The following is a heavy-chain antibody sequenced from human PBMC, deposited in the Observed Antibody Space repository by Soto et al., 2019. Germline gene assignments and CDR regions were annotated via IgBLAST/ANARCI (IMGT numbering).Heavy chain of an antibody. V-gene: IGHV3-23*01. Sequence: PGGSLRLSCAASGFILTNYAMTWVRQAPGKGLEWVSAISGSGGSTFYAASVKGRFTISRDNSKNTMYLQMNSLRAEDTAVYYCAKDSCSSTSCYNGDWFDPWGQGALVTVSS. CDR1: GFILTNYA. CDR2: ISGSGGST. CDR3: AKDSCSSTSCYNGDWFDP. D-gene: IGHD2-2*02. J-gene: IGHJ5*02.